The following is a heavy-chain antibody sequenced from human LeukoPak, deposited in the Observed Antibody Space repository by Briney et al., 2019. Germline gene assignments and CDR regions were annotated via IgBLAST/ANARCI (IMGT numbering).Heavy chain of an antibody. CDR3: AYGQGELVSFDP. D-gene: IGHD1-26*01. CDR1: GGSFSGYY. CDR2: INHSGNT. Sequence: PSETLSHTCAVYGGSFSGYYWSWIRQPPGKGLEWIGEINHSGNTNYNPSLKSRVTISEDTSKKQFSLKLTSVTAADTAVYYCAYGQGELVSFDPWAREPWSPSLQ. V-gene: IGHV4-34*01. J-gene: IGHJ5*02.